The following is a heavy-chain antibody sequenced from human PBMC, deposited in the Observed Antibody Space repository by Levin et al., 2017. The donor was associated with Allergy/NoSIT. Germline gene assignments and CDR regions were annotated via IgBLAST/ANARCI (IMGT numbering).Heavy chain of an antibody. CDR2: ISSSGSTI. CDR3: ARAGGSYYHYYYYGMDV. CDR1: GFTFSSYE. J-gene: IGHJ6*02. D-gene: IGHD1-26*01. V-gene: IGHV3-48*03. Sequence: GESLKISCAASGFTFSSYEMNWVRQAPGKGLEWVSYISSSGSTIYYADSVKGRFTISRDNAKNSLYLQMNSLRAEDTAVYYCARAGGSYYHYYYYGMDVWGQGTTVTVSS.